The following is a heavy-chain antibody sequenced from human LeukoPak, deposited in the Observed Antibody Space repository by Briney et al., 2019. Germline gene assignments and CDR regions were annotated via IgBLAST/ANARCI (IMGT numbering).Heavy chain of an antibody. Sequence: GASVKVSCKASGYTFTSYYMHWVRQARGQGLEWMGIINPSGGSTSYAQKFQGRVTMTRDMSTSTVYMELSSLRSEDTAVYYCAREGYYDSSGYYLSGETSDYYYYYMDVWGKGTTVTVSS. D-gene: IGHD3-22*01. CDR2: INPSGGST. V-gene: IGHV1-46*01. J-gene: IGHJ6*03. CDR1: GYTFTSYY. CDR3: AREGYYDSSGYYLSGETSDYYYYYMDV.